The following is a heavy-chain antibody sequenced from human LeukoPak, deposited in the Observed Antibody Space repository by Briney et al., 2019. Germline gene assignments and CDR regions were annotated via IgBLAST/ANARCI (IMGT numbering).Heavy chain of an antibody. J-gene: IGHJ3*02. D-gene: IGHD3-16*01. CDR1: GGSITSNF. CDR3: VRDRVLGAFDI. CDR2: IYNTMST. Sequence: SETLSLTCTVSGGSITSNFWSWIRQPPGKGLEWIGYIYNTMSTSYNPSLKSRATISGDTSKNQFSLKLNSVTAADTAVYYCVRDRVLGAFDIWGQGTMVTVSS. V-gene: IGHV4-4*08.